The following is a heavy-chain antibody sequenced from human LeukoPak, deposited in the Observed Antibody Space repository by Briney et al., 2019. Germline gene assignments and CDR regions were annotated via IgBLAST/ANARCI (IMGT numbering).Heavy chain of an antibody. J-gene: IGHJ4*02. V-gene: IGHV3-15*01. CDR3: ARDNGDYVPYYFDY. CDR1: GFAFSNAW. D-gene: IGHD4-17*01. Sequence: GGSLRLSCAASGFAFSNAWMSWVRQAPGKGLEWVGRIKSKTDGGTTDYAAPVKGRFTISRDNSKNTLYLQMNSLKTEDTAVYYCARDNGDYVPYYFDYWGQGTLVTVSS. CDR2: IKSKTDGGTT.